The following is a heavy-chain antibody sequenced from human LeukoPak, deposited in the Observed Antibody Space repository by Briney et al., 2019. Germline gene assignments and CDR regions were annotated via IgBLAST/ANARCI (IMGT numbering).Heavy chain of an antibody. CDR3: ARLYSRVGPFDY. CDR2: ISSSSPYI. Sequence: MAGGSLRLSCAASGFTFSDYSMNWVRQAPGKGLEWVASISSSSPYIYYTDPGKGRFTISRDNAKNSLYLQMNSLRAEDTAVYYCARLYSRVGPFDYWGQGTLVTVSS. CDR1: GFTFSDYS. D-gene: IGHD5-18*01. V-gene: IGHV3-21*01. J-gene: IGHJ4*02.